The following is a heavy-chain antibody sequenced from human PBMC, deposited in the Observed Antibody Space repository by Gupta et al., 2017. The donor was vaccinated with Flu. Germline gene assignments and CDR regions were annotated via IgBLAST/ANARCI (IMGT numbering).Heavy chain of an antibody. J-gene: IGHJ4*02. CDR3: ARARGPYYFDY. CDR1: GGSISSYY. D-gene: IGHD2-15*01. CDR2: IYYNGST. V-gene: IGHV4-59*08. Sequence: QVQLQESGPGLVKPSETLSLTCTVPGGSISSYYWSWIRQPPGKGLEWIGYIYYNGSTNYNPSLKSRVTISVDTSKNQFSLKLSSVTAADTAVYYCARARGPYYFDYWGQGTLVTVSS.